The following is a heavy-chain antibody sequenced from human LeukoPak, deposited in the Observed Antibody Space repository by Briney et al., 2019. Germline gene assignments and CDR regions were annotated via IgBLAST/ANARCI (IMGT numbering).Heavy chain of an antibody. V-gene: IGHV4-34*01. CDR1: GGSFSGYY. Sequence: SETLSLTCAVYGGSFSGYYWSWIRQPPGKGLEWIGEINHSGSTNYNPSLKSRVTISADTSKNQFSLKLSSVTAADPAVYYCARAIAVAGPGGTWFPEHFDYWGQGTLVTVSS. CDR2: INHSGST. D-gene: IGHD6-19*01. CDR3: ARAIAVAGPGGTWFPEHFDY. J-gene: IGHJ4*02.